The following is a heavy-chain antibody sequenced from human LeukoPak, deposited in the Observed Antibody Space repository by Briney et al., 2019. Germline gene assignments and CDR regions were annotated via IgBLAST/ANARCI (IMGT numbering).Heavy chain of an antibody. Sequence: GGSLRLSCAASGFTFNSYWMSWVRQAPGKGLEWVANISQDGSEKYFVDSVKGRFTISRDNAKNSLYLQMNSLRAEDTAVYYCARRVDQLHPAPHYYYYYMDVWGKGTTVTVSS. V-gene: IGHV3-7*01. CDR2: ISQDGSEK. CDR1: GFTFNSYW. J-gene: IGHJ6*03. CDR3: ARRVDQLHPAPHYYYYYMDV. D-gene: IGHD2-2*01.